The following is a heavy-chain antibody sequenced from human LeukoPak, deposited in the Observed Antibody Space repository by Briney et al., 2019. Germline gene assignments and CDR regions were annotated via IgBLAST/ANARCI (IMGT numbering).Heavy chain of an antibody. V-gene: IGHV3-30*02. CDR2: IRYDGSNK. Sequence: GGSLRLSCAASGFTFSSYGMHWVRQAPGKGLEWVAFIRYDGSNKYYADSVKGRFTISRDNSKNTLYLQMNSLRAEDTAVYYCAKDSGYCSSTSCLYYYYYYMDVWGKGTTVTVSS. D-gene: IGHD2-2*01. CDR1: GFTFSSYG. J-gene: IGHJ6*03. CDR3: AKDSGYCSSTSCLYYYYYYMDV.